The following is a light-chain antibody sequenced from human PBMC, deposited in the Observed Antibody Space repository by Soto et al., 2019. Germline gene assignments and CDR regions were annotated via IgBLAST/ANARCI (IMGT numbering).Light chain of an antibody. V-gene: IGKV3-11*01. J-gene: IGKJ4*01. CDR2: DAS. CDR1: QSVSSY. CDR3: QQRSNWRGLT. Sequence: EIVLPQSPATLSLSPGEIATLSCRASQSVSSYLAWYQQKPGQAPRLLIYDASNRATGIPARFSGSGSGTDFALNISSLESEDFAVYYCQQRSNWRGLTFGAGNKVESK.